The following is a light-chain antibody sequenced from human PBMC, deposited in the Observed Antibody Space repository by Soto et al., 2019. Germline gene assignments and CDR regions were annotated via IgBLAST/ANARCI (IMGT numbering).Light chain of an antibody. V-gene: IGLV8-61*01. J-gene: IGLJ2*01. CDR2: STN. CDR3: VLYMGNGISV. CDR1: SGSVSTSYY. Sequence: QAVVTQEPSFSVSPGRTVTLTCGLSSGSVSTSYYPSWYQQTPGQAPRTIIYSTNTRSSGVPDRFSGSILGNNAALTITGAQADDESDYYCVLYMGNGISVFGGGTKLTVL.